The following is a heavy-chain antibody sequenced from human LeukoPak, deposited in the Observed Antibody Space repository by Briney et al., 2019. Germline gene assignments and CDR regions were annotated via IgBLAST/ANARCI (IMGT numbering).Heavy chain of an antibody. D-gene: IGHD3-10*01. J-gene: IGHJ4*02. V-gene: IGHV1-8*01. CDR3: ASNTNYYYGSGSYEN. CDR2: MNPNSGNT. Sequence: GASVKVSCKASGYTFTSYDINWVRQATGQGLEWMGWMNPNSGNTGYAQKFQGRVTMTRNTSISTAYMELNSLRSEDTAVYYCASNTNYYYGSGSYENWGQGTLVTVSS. CDR1: GYTFTSYD.